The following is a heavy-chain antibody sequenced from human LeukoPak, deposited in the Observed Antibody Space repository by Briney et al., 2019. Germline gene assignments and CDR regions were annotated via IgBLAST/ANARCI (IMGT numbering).Heavy chain of an antibody. D-gene: IGHD3-10*01. V-gene: IGHV3-30-3*01. CDR2: VSYDGSNK. J-gene: IGHJ4*02. CDR3: ARGSPQHTMVRGPMGY. Sequence: PGRSLRLSCAASGFTFSSYAMHWVPQAPGKGLEWVAVVSYDGSNKYYADSVKGRFTISRDNSKNTLYLQMNSLRAEDTAVYYCARGSPQHTMVRGPMGYWGQGTLVIVSS. CDR1: GFTFSSYA.